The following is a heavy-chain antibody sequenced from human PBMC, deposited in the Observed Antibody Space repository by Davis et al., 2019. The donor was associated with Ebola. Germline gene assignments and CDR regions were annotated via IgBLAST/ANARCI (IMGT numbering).Heavy chain of an antibody. J-gene: IGHJ6*02. V-gene: IGHV3-30*18. CDR1: GFTFSSYG. CDR2: ISYDGSNK. Sequence: GESLKISCAASGFTFSSYGMHWVRQAPGKGLEWVAVISYDGSNKYYADSVKGRFTISRDNSKNTLYLQMNSLRAEDTAVYYCAKDRDCSSTSCPLWYGMDVWGQGTTVTVSS. D-gene: IGHD2-2*01. CDR3: AKDRDCSSTSCPLWYGMDV.